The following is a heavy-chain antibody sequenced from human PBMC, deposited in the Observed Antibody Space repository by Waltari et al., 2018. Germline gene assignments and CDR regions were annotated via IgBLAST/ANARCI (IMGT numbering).Heavy chain of an antibody. CDR1: SSYA. CDR3: ARDLGHERITIFGVVRPHDAFDI. D-gene: IGHD3-3*01. J-gene: IGHJ3*02. CDR2: IIPIFGTA. Sequence: SSYAISWVRQAPGQGLEWMGGIIPIFGTANYAQKFQGRVTITADESTSTAYMELSSLRSEDTAVYYCARDLGHERITIFGVVRPHDAFDIWGQGTMVTVSS. V-gene: IGHV1-69*01.